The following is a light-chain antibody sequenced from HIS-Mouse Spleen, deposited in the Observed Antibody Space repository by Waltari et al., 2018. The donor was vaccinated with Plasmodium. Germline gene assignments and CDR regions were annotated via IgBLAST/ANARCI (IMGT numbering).Light chain of an antibody. CDR1: QSVSRSY. CDR2: GAS. Sequence: VLTQSPGTLSLSPGERATLSCRASQSVSRSYLPWYQQKARQAHRLLIYGASSRATGIPDSFRGSGGRADFTLTISRQEHEDAAVYYCQQDGSSGTFGQGTKVEIK. V-gene: IGKV3-20*01. J-gene: IGKJ1*01. CDR3: QQDGSSGT.